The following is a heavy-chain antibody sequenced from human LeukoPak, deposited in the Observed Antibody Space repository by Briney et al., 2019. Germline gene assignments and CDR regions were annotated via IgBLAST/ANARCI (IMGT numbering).Heavy chain of an antibody. CDR1: GFTFDDYA. Sequence: GGSLRLSCAASGFTFDDYAMHWVRQAPGKGLEWVSGISWNSGSIGYADSVKGRFTISRDNAKNSLYLQMNSLRAEDMALYYCAKPKGRFGELEAGFDYWGQETLVTVSS. J-gene: IGHJ4*02. V-gene: IGHV3-9*03. CDR3: AKPKGRFGELEAGFDY. D-gene: IGHD3-10*01. CDR2: ISWNSGSI.